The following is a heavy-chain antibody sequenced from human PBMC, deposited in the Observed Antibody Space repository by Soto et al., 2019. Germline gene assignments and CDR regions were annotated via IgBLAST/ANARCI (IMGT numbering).Heavy chain of an antibody. J-gene: IGHJ4*02. CDR1: GFTFSHYG. Sequence: VQLVESGGGVVQPGRSLRFSCAASGFTFSHYGIHWVRQAPGKGLEWLAVISYDGSNKHYADSVKGRFTVSRDNSKNTLYLQMNSLRAEDTAVYFCARYSGKYQGPIDYWGQGTLVTVSS. CDR3: ARYSGKYQGPIDY. D-gene: IGHD1-26*01. CDR2: ISYDGSNK. V-gene: IGHV3-30*03.